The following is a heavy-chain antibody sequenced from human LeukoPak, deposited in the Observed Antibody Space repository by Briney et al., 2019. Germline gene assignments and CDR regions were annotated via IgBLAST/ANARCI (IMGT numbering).Heavy chain of an antibody. J-gene: IGHJ4*02. CDR2: IRYDGSNE. Sequence: GGSLRLSCAASGFTFSSYGMHWVRQAPGKGLEWVAFIRYDGSNEDYADSVKGRFTISRDNSKNTLYVQMNSLRAEDTAVYYCAKGRSGSYYSHDFDYWGQGTLVTVSS. CDR1: GFTFSSYG. D-gene: IGHD3-10*01. CDR3: AKGRSGSYYSHDFDY. V-gene: IGHV3-30*02.